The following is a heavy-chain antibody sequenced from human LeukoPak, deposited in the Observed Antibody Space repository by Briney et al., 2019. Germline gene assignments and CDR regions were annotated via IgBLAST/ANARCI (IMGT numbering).Heavy chain of an antibody. D-gene: IGHD2-21*01. CDR1: GFTFSSYA. CDR3: ANLGSKTRIPWFDP. V-gene: IGHV3-23*01. Sequence: GGSLRLSCAASGFTFSSYAMSWVRQAPGKGLEWVSAISGSGGSTYYADSVKGRFTISRDNSENTLYLQMNSLRAEDTAVYYCANLGSKTRIPWFDPWGQGTLVTVSS. CDR2: ISGSGGST. J-gene: IGHJ5*02.